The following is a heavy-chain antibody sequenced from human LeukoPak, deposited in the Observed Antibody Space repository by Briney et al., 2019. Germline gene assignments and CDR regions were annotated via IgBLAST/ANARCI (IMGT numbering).Heavy chain of an antibody. V-gene: IGHV4-34*08. Sequence: PGGSLRLSCAASGFTFSSYSMNWVRQPPGKGLEWIGEINHSGSTNYNPSLKSRVTISVDTSKNQFSLKLSSVTAADTAVYYCANLIVVPENAFDIWGQGTMVTVSS. CDR3: ANLIVVPENAFDI. CDR1: GFTFSSYS. CDR2: INHSGST. J-gene: IGHJ3*02. D-gene: IGHD2-2*01.